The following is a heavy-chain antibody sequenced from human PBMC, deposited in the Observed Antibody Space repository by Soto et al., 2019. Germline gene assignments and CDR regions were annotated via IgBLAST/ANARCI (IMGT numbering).Heavy chain of an antibody. J-gene: IGHJ4*02. CDR2: ISSSSSHI. V-gene: IGHV3-21*01. CDR3: AREGLRYFDWLFDAFDY. Sequence: GGSLRLSCAASGFTFSSYSMNWVRQAPGKGLEWVSSISSSSSHIYYADSVKGRFTISRDNAKNSLYLQMNSLRAEDTAVYYCAREGLRYFDWLFDAFDYWGQGTLVTVSS. CDR1: GFTFSSYS. D-gene: IGHD3-9*01.